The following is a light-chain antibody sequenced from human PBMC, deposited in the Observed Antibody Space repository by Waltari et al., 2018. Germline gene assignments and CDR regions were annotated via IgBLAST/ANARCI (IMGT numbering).Light chain of an antibody. J-gene: IGLJ2*01. CDR2: EVS. V-gene: IGLV2-14*01. CDR3: SSYTISTTVV. Sequence: QSALTQPASVSGSPGQSITISCPGTSSDVGGYNYVPWYQQHPGKAPKLMIYEVSNRPAGVSDRFFGSKSGNTASLTISGLQAEDEADYYCSSYTISTTVVFGGGTKLTVL. CDR1: SSDVGGYNY.